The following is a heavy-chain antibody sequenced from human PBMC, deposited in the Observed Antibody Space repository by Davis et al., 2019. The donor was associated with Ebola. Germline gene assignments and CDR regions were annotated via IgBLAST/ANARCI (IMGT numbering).Heavy chain of an antibody. D-gene: IGHD6-13*01. CDR1: GFTFSSYA. CDR3: ARGVAAAGTGGWYFDL. Sequence: PGGSLRLSCAASGFTFSSYAMHWVRQAPGKGLEWVAIISYDGSNKYYADSVKGRFTISRDTSKNTLYLQMNSLRAEDTAVYYCARGVAAAGTGGWYFDLWGRGTLVTVSS. J-gene: IGHJ2*01. V-gene: IGHV3-30-3*01. CDR2: ISYDGSNK.